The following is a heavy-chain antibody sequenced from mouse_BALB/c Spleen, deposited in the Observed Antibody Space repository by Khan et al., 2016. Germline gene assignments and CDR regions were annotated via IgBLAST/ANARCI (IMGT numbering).Heavy chain of an antibody. Sequence: QIQLVQSGAELVRPGSSVKISCKASGYAFSSYWMNWVKQRPGQGLEWIGQIYPGDGDTNYNGKFKGKATLTADKSSSTAYMQLSSLTSEDSAVYFCARVVGPDYWGQGTTLTVSS. V-gene: IGHV1-80*01. J-gene: IGHJ2*01. D-gene: IGHD1-1*02. CDR1: GYAFSSYW. CDR3: ARVVGPDY. CDR2: IYPGDGDT.